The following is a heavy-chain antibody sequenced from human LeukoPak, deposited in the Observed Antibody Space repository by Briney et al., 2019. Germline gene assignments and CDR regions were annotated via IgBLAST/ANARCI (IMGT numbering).Heavy chain of an antibody. CDR2: ISGSGGST. J-gene: IGHJ4*02. V-gene: IGHV3-23*01. CDR3: AKPYDSSGYYFFPIDY. Sequence: GGSLRLSCAASGFTFSSYGMHWVRQAPGKGLEWVSAISGSGGSTYYADSVKGRFTISRDNSKNTLYLQMNSLRAEDTAVYYCAKPYDSSGYYFFPIDYWGQGTLVTVSS. CDR1: GFTFSSYG. D-gene: IGHD3-22*01.